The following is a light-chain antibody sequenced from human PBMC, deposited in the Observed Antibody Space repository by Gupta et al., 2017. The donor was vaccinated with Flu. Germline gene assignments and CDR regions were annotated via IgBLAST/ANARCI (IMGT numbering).Light chain of an antibody. CDR3: QQSHSSFST. V-gene: IGKV1-39*01. CDR1: QDISDF. J-gene: IGKJ5*01. CDR2: AAS. Sequence: DIQMTQSPSSLAASVGDRITITCRASQDISDFLNWYQQKPGKAPKLLIYAASTLQSGVPTRFSGSGSETDFTLTINNLQPEDFAIYYCQQSHSSFSTFGQGTPMEIK.